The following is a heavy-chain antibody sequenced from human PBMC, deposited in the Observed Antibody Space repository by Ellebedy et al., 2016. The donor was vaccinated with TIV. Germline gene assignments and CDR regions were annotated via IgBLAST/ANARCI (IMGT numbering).Heavy chain of an antibody. Sequence: PGGSLRLSCAASGFTFDDYAMHWVRQAPGKGLEWVSGISWNSGSIGYADSVKGRFTISRDNAKNSLYLQMNSLRAEDTAVYYCARGPQYSSGWYEYYFDYWGQGTLVTVSS. CDR3: ARGPQYSSGWYEYYFDY. J-gene: IGHJ4*02. D-gene: IGHD6-19*01. V-gene: IGHV3-9*01. CDR2: ISWNSGSI. CDR1: GFTFDDYA.